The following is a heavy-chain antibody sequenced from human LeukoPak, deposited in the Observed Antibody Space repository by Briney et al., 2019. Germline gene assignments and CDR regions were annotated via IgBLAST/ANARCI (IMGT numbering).Heavy chain of an antibody. D-gene: IGHD1-1*01. V-gene: IGHV3-23*01. Sequence: PGGSLRLFCAASGFIFSTYAMNWVRQAPGKGLEWISGVSNSGVSTNYAASVKGRFTISRDNSKNMLYLQMNGLRAEDTAVYYCAKDWNPSPNWFGPWGQGTLVIVSS. J-gene: IGHJ5*02. CDR2: VSNSGVST. CDR1: GFIFSTYA. CDR3: AKDWNPSPNWFGP.